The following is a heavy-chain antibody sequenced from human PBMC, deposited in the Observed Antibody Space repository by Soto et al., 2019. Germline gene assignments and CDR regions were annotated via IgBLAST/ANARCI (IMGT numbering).Heavy chain of an antibody. Sequence: EGSLILSWAASGFTFSSDCMHWARQAPGKGLEWVAVIWYDGSNKYYADSVKGRFTISRDNSRNTLYLQMNSLRAEDTAVYYCARDEDYYGSGSRYGMDVWGQGTTVTVSS. CDR1: GFTFSSDC. CDR2: IWYDGSNK. J-gene: IGHJ6*02. CDR3: ARDEDYYGSGSRYGMDV. V-gene: IGHV3-33*01. D-gene: IGHD3-10*01.